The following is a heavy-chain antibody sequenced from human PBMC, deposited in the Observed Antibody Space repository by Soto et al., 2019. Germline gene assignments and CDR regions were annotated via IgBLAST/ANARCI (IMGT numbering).Heavy chain of an antibody. J-gene: IGHJ4*02. CDR2: INPNSGGT. D-gene: IGHD6-19*01. CDR1: GYTFTGYY. Sequence: GASVKVSCKASGYTFTGYYMHWVRQAPGQGLEWMGWINPNSGGTNYAQKFQGRVTMTRDTSISTAYMELSRLRSDDTAVYYCARGFSDRRIAVAGTPSDYWGQGTLVTVSS. V-gene: IGHV1-2*02. CDR3: ARGFSDRRIAVAGTPSDY.